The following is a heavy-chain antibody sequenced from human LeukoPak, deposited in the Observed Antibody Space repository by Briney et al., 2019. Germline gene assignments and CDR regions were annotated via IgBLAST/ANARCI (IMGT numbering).Heavy chain of an antibody. CDR2: TSAYNGNT. V-gene: IGHV1-18*01. D-gene: IGHD2-15*01. Sequence: ASVKVSCKASGYTFTSYGISWVRQAPGQGLEWMGWTSAYNGNTNYAQKLQGRVTMTTDTSTSTAYMELRSLRSDDTAVYYCARDTPPTLGYCSGGSCYSGWAWFDPWGQGTLVTVSS. J-gene: IGHJ5*02. CDR1: GYTFTSYG. CDR3: ARDTPPTLGYCSGGSCYSGWAWFDP.